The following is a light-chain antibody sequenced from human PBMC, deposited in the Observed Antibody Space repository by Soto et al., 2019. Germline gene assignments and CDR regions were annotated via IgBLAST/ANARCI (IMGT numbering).Light chain of an antibody. CDR2: GVT. CDR1: SSDVGAYYS. Sequence: QSVLTQPASVSGSPGQSITISCTGTSSDVGAYYSVSWYQHHPGKAPKLIIYGVTNRPSGVSNRFSGSKSGNTASLTISGLQAEYEADYHCSSYTSGSSHYVFGTGTKLTVL. V-gene: IGLV2-14*01. CDR3: SSYTSGSSHYV. J-gene: IGLJ1*01.